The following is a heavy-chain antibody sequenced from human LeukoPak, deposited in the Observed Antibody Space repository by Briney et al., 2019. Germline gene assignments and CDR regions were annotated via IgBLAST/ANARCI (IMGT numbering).Heavy chain of an antibody. Sequence: GGSLRLSCAASGFTFSSYWMTWVRQAPGKGLEWVANIKQDASEKFYVDSVKGRFTISRDNAKNSLYLQMNSLRAEDTAVYYCARDLSWSLSGYDYWGQGTPVTVSS. CDR3: ARDLSWSLSGYDY. J-gene: IGHJ4*02. V-gene: IGHV3-7*01. CDR2: IKQDASEK. D-gene: IGHD3-3*01. CDR1: GFTFSSYW.